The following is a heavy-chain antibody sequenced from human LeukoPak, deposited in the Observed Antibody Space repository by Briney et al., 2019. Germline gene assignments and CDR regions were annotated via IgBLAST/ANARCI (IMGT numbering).Heavy chain of an antibody. V-gene: IGHV3-30-3*01. J-gene: IGHJ4*02. CDR1: GFTFSSYA. D-gene: IGHD5-12*01. CDR3: ARDHRGGYDPDYFDY. Sequence: GRSLRLSCAASGFTFSSYAMHWVRQVPGKGLEWVAVISYDGSNKYYADSVKGRFTISRDNSKNTLYLQMNSLRAEDTAVYYCARDHRGGYDPDYFDYWGQGTLVTVSS. CDR2: ISYDGSNK.